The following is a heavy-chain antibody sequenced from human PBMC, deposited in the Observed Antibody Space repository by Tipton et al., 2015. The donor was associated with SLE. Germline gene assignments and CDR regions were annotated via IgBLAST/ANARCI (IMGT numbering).Heavy chain of an antibody. Sequence: TLSLTCTVSGGSMRTYYWSWIRLPPGKGLEWIGYIYYSGGTSYNPSLNSRVTISVDTSRNQFSLKLTSVTAADSAVYYCARDSLASWHRDLWGRGTLVTVSS. CDR2: IYYSGGT. CDR1: GGSMRTYY. V-gene: IGHV4-59*01. D-gene: IGHD2-2*01. J-gene: IGHJ2*01. CDR3: ARDSLASWHRDL.